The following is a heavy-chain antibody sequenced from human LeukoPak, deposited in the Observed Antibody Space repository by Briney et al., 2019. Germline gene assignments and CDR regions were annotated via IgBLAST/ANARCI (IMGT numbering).Heavy chain of an antibody. CDR3: ARTTVAKFDL. Sequence: PGGSLRLSCAASGFTFSDYWMSWVRQAPGKGLEWVANIKQDGSEKYYVDSVKGRFTISRDNAEKSLYLQMSSLRAEDTAVYYCARTTVAKFDLWGRGTLVSVSS. J-gene: IGHJ2*01. V-gene: IGHV3-7*01. D-gene: IGHD4-23*01. CDR1: GFTFSDYW. CDR2: IKQDGSEK.